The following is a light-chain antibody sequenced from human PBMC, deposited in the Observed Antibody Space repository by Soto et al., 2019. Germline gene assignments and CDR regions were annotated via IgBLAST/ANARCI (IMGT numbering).Light chain of an antibody. CDR1: SGHSSHD. CDR3: QTWGTGIRV. Sequence: QLVLTQLPSASASLGASVKLTCTLSSGHSSHDIAWHQQQPDKGPRFLMKVNSDGSHITGDGIPDRFSGSSSGAERYLIISSLQSEDEADYYCQTWGTGIRVFGGGTKLTVL. V-gene: IGLV4-69*01. J-gene: IGLJ3*02. CDR2: VNSDGSH.